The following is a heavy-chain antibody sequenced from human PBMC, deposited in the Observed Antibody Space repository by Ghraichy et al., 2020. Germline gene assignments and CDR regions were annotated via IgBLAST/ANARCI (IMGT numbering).Heavy chain of an antibody. CDR3: ARGPSSRWYYFDY. Sequence: GGSLRLSCAASGFTFSSFTMHWVRQAPGKGLEWVAVIGFDGSNEDYADSVKGRFTISRDNSKSTLYLQMNSLRAEDTAVYYCARGPSSRWYYFDYWGQGTLVTVS. D-gene: IGHD6-13*01. J-gene: IGHJ4*02. V-gene: IGHV3-33*01. CDR2: IGFDGSNE. CDR1: GFTFSSFT.